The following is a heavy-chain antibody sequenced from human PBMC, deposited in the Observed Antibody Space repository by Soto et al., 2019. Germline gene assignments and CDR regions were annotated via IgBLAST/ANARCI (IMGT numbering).Heavy chain of an antibody. Sequence: QVQLVQSGAEVKKPGASVKGSCKASGYTFTSYGITWVRQAPGQGLEWMGWINVYNGNTNYAQKLQGRVTLTTDTSTSTAYMELSSLRSDDTAVYYCARDLGAGLVHYWGQGILVTVSS. J-gene: IGHJ4*02. V-gene: IGHV1-18*01. CDR3: ARDLGAGLVHY. CDR2: INVYNGNT. CDR1: GYTFTSYG. D-gene: IGHD6-19*01.